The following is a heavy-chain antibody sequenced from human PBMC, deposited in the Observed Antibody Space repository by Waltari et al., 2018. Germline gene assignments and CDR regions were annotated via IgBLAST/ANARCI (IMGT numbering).Heavy chain of an antibody. D-gene: IGHD6-19*01. J-gene: IGHJ6*02. CDR3: ARRDGSGWYLKRGGDSYGMDV. CDR1: GGSFSGYY. Sequence: QVQLQQWGAGLLKPSETLSLTCAVYGGSFSGYYCSWLRQPPGQGLWWIGEINHSGSTNYNPSLKSRVTISVDTSKNQFSLKLSSVTAADTAVYYCARRDGSGWYLKRGGDSYGMDVWGQGTTVTVSS. CDR2: INHSGST. V-gene: IGHV4-34*01.